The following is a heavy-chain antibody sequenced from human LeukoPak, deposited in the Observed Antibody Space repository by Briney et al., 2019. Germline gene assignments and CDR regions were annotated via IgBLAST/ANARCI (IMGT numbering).Heavy chain of an antibody. V-gene: IGHV4-59*01. CDR1: GGSISSYY. D-gene: IGHD6-13*01. CDR3: ARVRRQLVLSYYYYMDV. Sequence: SETLSLTCIVSGGSISSYYWSWIRQPPGKGLEWIGYIYYSGSTNYNPSLKRRVTLSVDTSKNQFSLKLSSVTAADTAVYYCARVRRQLVLSYYYYMDVWGKGTTVTVSS. J-gene: IGHJ6*03. CDR2: IYYSGST.